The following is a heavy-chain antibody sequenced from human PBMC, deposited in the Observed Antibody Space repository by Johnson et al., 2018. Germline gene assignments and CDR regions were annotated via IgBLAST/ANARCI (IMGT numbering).Heavy chain of an antibody. CDR1: GFTFSNYW. J-gene: IGHJ6*03. D-gene: IGHD6-19*01. V-gene: IGHV3-74*01. CDR2: INSDGSYT. CDR3: ARGGSSGWTYSYYYYMDV. Sequence: VQLQESGGGVVQPGRSLRLCCAASGFTFSNYWMHWVRQAPGKGLVWVSRINSDGSYTSYADSVKGRFTISRDNAKNTLFLQMNSLTAEDTAVYYCARGGSSGWTYSYYYYMDVWGKGTTVTVSS.